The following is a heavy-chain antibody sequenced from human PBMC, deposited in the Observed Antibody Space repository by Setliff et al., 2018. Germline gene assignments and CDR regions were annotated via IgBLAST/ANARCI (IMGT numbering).Heavy chain of an antibody. CDR3: ARDLADDSSGYFQAESPGDPI. Sequence: GGSLRLSCAASGFTFNRYAMHWVRQAPGKGLEWVAVISFYGSNKYYADSVKGRFTMSRDNSKNTLYLQMNSLRAEDTAVYYCARDLADDSSGYFQAESPGDPIWGQGTLVTVSS. D-gene: IGHD3-22*01. V-gene: IGHV3-30-3*01. J-gene: IGHJ4*02. CDR2: ISFYGSNK. CDR1: GFTFNRYA.